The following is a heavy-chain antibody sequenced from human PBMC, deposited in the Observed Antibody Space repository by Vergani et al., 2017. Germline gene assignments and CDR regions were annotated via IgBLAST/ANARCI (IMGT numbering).Heavy chain of an antibody. D-gene: IGHD1-1*01. CDR2: ISYDGTQK. Sequence: QVHPVESGGGVVQPGRSLRLSCVVSGFTSSYYGMHWVRQAPGKGLEWVAVISYDGTQKYYADSVKGRFTISRDNSKSTLYLQMNSLRTEDTAVYYCATKSCGTPGCQIGYFREWGQGTLVTVSS. J-gene: IGHJ1*01. V-gene: IGHV3-30*03. CDR3: ATKSCGTPGCQIGYFRE. CDR1: GFTSSYYG.